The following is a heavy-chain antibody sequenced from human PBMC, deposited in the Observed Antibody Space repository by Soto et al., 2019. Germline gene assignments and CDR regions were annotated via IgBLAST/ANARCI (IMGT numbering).Heavy chain of an antibody. V-gene: IGHV3-23*01. CDR3: VKDRWNVAAAEVFDS. Sequence: VQLLDSGGGLVQPGGSLRLSCAASGFTFSSYAMGWVRQAPGKGLEWVSGISSTGGTADYADSVKGRFTISRDNSRNHMNLQMRSLRADDTAIYYCVKDRWNVAAAEVFDSWGQGTLVTVSS. CDR1: GFTFSSYA. D-gene: IGHD6-13*01. CDR2: ISSTGGTA. J-gene: IGHJ4*02.